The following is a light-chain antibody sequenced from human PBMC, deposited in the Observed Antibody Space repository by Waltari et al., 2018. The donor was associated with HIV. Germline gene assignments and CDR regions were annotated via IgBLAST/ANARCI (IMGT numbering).Light chain of an antibody. V-gene: IGLV1-44*01. CDR2: SNN. CDR1: SSNIGSNT. CDR3: AAWDDSLNGVV. Sequence: QSVLTQPPSASGTPGQRVTIPCSGSSSNIGSNTVNWYQQLPGTAPKLLIYSNNQRPSGVPDRFAGSKSGTSASRAISGLQAEDEADYYCAAWDDSLNGVVFGGGTKRTVL. J-gene: IGLJ2*01.